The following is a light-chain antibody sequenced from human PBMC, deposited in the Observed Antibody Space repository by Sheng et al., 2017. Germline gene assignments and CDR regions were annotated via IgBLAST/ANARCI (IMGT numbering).Light chain of an antibody. CDR1: SSNIGAGYD. V-gene: IGLV1-40*01. Sequence: QSVLAQPPSVSGTPGQRVTISCTGSSSNIGAGYDVQWYQQLPGTAPKLLLYGNSNRPSGVPDRISGSKSGTSASLAITGLQAEDEADYYCQSYDTSLSGPVFGGGTKLTVL. J-gene: IGLJ3*02. CDR3: QSYDTSLSGPV. CDR2: GNS.